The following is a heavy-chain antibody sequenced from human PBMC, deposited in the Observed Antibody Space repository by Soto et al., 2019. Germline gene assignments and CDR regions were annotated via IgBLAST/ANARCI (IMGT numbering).Heavy chain of an antibody. CDR1: GYTFTSYA. CDR3: ARDFGYYDFWSGPGGYYGMDV. J-gene: IGHJ6*02. D-gene: IGHD3-3*01. Sequence: ASVKVSCKASGYTFTSYAMHWVRQAPGQRLEWMGWINAGNGNTKYSQKFQGRVTITRDTSASTAYMELSSLRSEDTAVYYCARDFGYYDFWSGPGGYYGMDVWGQGTTVTVSS. CDR2: INAGNGNT. V-gene: IGHV1-3*01.